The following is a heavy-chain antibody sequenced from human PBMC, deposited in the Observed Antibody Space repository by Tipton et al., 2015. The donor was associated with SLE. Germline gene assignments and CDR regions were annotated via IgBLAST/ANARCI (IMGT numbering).Heavy chain of an antibody. CDR2: LIPIVGSA. V-gene: IGHV1-69*05. J-gene: IGHJ6*03. CDR1: GVTFDRYA. Sequence: QLVQSGAEVKKPGSSVRVSCKASGVTFDRYAVSWARQAPGQGLEWMGGLIPIVGSANYAQKFQGRLTITTDESTSSAYMDLSSLRSEDTAVYYCATSGRTSYYYNYMDVWGEGTTVTVSS. CDR3: ATSGRTSYYYNYMDV.